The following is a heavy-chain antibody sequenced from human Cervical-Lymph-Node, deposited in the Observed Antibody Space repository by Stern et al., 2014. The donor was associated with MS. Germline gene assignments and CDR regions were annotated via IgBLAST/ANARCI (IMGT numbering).Heavy chain of an antibody. CDR1: GYTFANYG. V-gene: IGHV1-18*01. CDR3: ARDSPYSSGWLFY. J-gene: IGHJ4*02. D-gene: IGHD6-19*01. Sequence: QVQLVQSGAEVKKPGASVKVSCKASGYTFANYGITWVRQAPGQGLEWMGWISAYNGNTNFAQKVQDRVSLTTDTSTNTAYMELRSLRSDDTAVYYCARDSPYSSGWLFYWGQGTLVTVSS. CDR2: ISAYNGNT.